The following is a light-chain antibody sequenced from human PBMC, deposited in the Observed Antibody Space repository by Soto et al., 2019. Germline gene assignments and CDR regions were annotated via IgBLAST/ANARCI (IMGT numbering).Light chain of an antibody. J-gene: IGLJ2*01. CDR2: GDN. CDR1: GTNIGAGYD. CDR3: QSHDHSLSGSWI. Sequence: QSVLTQPPSISGAPGLSVTISCTGSGTNIGAGYDVHWYQQLPGTAPKLLMYGDNKRPSGVPDRFSTSKSGTSASLVITGLQAEDEADYYCQSHDHSLSGSWIFGGGTKVTVL. V-gene: IGLV1-40*01.